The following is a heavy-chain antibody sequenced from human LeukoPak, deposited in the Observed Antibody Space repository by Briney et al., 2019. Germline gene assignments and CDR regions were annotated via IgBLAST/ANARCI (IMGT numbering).Heavy chain of an antibody. Sequence: ASVKVSCKSSGYTFTSYGISWVRQAPGQGLEWMGWISAYNGNTNYAQKLQGRVTMTTDTSTSTAYMELRSLRSDDTAVYYCARDLSGIVVVPAAVAWFDPWGRGTLVTVSS. J-gene: IGHJ5*02. CDR3: ARDLSGIVVVPAAVAWFDP. CDR2: ISAYNGNT. CDR1: GYTFTSYG. D-gene: IGHD2-2*01. V-gene: IGHV1-18*01.